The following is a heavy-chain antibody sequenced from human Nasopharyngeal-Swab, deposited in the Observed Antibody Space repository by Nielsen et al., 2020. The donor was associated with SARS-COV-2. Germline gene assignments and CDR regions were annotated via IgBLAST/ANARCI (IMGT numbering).Heavy chain of an antibody. J-gene: IGHJ4*02. V-gene: IGHV4-59*01. Sequence: WIRPSPGHGLEWIGYIEHTGTTNYNPSLKRRVIISIDTSKNQFSVRLSSETAADTAVYYCAVILYESSGYWVDYWGQGTLVTVSS. CDR2: IEHTGTT. D-gene: IGHD3-22*01. CDR3: AVILYESSGYWVDY.